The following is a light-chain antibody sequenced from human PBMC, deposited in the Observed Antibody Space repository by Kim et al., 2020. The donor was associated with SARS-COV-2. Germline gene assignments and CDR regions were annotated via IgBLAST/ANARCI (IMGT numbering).Light chain of an antibody. J-gene: IGLJ2*01. Sequence: ALGQTVRFTCQGDSLRSYYASWYQQKPGQAPVLVIYGKNNRPSGIPDRFSGSSSGNTASLTITGAQAEDEADYYCNSRDSSGNHLVFGGGTKLTVL. V-gene: IGLV3-19*01. CDR2: GKN. CDR1: SLRSYY. CDR3: NSRDSSGNHLV.